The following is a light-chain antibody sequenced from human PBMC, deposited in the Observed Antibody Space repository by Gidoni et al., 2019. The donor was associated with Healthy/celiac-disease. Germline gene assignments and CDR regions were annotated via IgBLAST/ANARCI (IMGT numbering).Light chain of an antibody. Sequence: SYELTQPPSVSVAPGQTASITCSGDKLWDKYACWYQQKPGQSPVLVIYQVSKRPSGFPERFSGSNSGNTATLTISGTQAMDEADYYCQAWDSSTVVFGGGTKLTVL. CDR1: KLWDKY. CDR3: QAWDSSTVV. J-gene: IGLJ2*01. CDR2: QVS. V-gene: IGLV3-1*01.